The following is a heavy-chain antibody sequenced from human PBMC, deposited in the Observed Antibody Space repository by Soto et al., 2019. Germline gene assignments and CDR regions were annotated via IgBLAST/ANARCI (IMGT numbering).Heavy chain of an antibody. CDR3: ARDRWGSYSFDS. D-gene: IGHD1-26*01. CDR1: GGVFRNYA. Sequence: QVQLVQSGAEVKKPGSSVKVSCKASGGVFRNYAINWVRQAPGQGLEWMGGIIPVFGTADYPQKFQGRVTITADESTTTAYMELTSLKTEDTAVSFCARDRWGSYSFDSWGQWTLVTVAS. CDR2: IIPVFGTA. V-gene: IGHV1-69*01. J-gene: IGHJ5*01.